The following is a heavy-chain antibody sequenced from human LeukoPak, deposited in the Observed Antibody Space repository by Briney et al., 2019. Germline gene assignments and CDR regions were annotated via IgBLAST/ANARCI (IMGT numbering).Heavy chain of an antibody. CDR1: GFTFSRYS. CDR2: ISRSSSTI. V-gene: IGHV3-48*04. J-gene: IGHJ4*02. D-gene: IGHD6-13*01. Sequence: GGSLRLSCAASGFTFSRYSMNWVRQAPGKGLEWVSYISRSSSTIHYADSVKGRFTISRDNAKSSLFLQMNSLRAEDTAVYYCARVEGYSSSWYYFDYWGQGTLVTVSS. CDR3: ARVEGYSSSWYYFDY.